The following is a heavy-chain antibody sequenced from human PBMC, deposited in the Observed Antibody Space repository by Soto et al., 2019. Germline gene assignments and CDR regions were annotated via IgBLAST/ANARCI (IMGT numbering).Heavy chain of an antibody. D-gene: IGHD2-2*01. J-gene: IGHJ4*02. CDR3: ARIYCSSTSCYEGLGY. CDR2: MNPNSGNT. Sequence: ASVKVSCKASGYTFTSYDINWVRQATGQGLEWMGWMNPNSGNTGYAQKFQGRVTMTRNTSISTAYMELSSLRSEDTAVYYCARIYCSSTSCYEGLGYWGQGTLVTV. CDR1: GYTFTSYD. V-gene: IGHV1-8*01.